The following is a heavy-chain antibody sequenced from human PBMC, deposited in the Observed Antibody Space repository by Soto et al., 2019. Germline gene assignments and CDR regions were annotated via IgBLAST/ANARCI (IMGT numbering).Heavy chain of an antibody. D-gene: IGHD6-19*01. CDR2: VSGSGGNT. CDR3: AKGRAPSGWYHPYYYGMDV. CDR1: GFTFSTYA. J-gene: IGHJ6*02. Sequence: VQLLESGGGLLQPGGSLRLSCAASGFTFSTYAMTWVRQAPGKGPEWVSSVSGSGGNTLYADSVKGRFTISRDNSKNTLYLQMNSLRAGDTAVYYCAKGRAPSGWYHPYYYGMDVWGQGTTVIVSS. V-gene: IGHV3-23*01.